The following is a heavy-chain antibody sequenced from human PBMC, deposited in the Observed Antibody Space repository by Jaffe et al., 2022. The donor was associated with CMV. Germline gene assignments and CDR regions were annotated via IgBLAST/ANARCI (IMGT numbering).Heavy chain of an antibody. V-gene: IGHV3-30*18. D-gene: IGHD1-26*01. CDR2: ISYDGSNK. CDR1: GFTFSSYG. Sequence: QVQLVESGGGVVQPGRSLRLSCAASGFTFSSYGMHWVRQAPGKGLEWVAVISYDGSNKYYADSVKGRFTISRDNSKNTLYLQMNSLRAEDTAVYYCAKKRRGSYPSPGGMDVWGQGTTVTVSS. CDR3: AKKRRGSYPSPGGMDV. J-gene: IGHJ6*02.